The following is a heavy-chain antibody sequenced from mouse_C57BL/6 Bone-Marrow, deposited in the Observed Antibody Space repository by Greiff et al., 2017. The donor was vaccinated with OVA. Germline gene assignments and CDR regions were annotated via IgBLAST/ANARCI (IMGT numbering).Heavy chain of an antibody. CDR1: GYTFTSYW. Sequence: QVQLQQPGAELVKPGASVKLSCKASGYTFTSYWMHWVKQRPGQGLEWIGMIHPNSGSTNYNEKFKSKATLTVDKSSSTAYMQLSSLTSEDSAVYYCAGTYYSNYSLFAYWGKGTLVTVSA. CDR3: AGTYYSNYSLFAY. J-gene: IGHJ3*01. V-gene: IGHV1-64*01. CDR2: IHPNSGST. D-gene: IGHD2-5*01.